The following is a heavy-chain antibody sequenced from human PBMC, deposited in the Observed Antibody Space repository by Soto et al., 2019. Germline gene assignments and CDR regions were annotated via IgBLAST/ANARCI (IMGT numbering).Heavy chain of an antibody. CDR1: GFTFSRYG. J-gene: IGHJ3*02. V-gene: IGHV3-30*18. CDR3: AKRNSGCYYSAVDN. Sequence: QVQLVESGGGVVQPGRSLRLSCAASGFTFSRYGMHWVRQAPGKGLGWVAVLSYDGSNKDYVDSVKGRYTISRDNFKNTLYLQMNRLRAEDTAVYYSAKRNSGCYYSAVDNWGQGTMVTVSS. CDR2: LSYDGSNK. D-gene: IGHD1-26*01.